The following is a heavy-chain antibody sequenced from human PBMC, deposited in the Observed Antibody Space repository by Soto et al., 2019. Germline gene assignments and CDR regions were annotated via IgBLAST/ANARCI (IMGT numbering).Heavy chain of an antibody. J-gene: IGHJ4*02. Sequence: SETLSLTCTVSGGSISSYYWSWIRQPPGKGLEWIGYIYYSGSTNYNPSLKSRVTISVDTSKNQFSLKLSSVTAADTAVYYCAGGNDFWSGYYSSLPGNWGQGTLVTVSS. CDR1: GGSISSYY. V-gene: IGHV4-59*08. CDR3: AGGNDFWSGYYSSLPGN. CDR2: IYYSGST. D-gene: IGHD3-3*01.